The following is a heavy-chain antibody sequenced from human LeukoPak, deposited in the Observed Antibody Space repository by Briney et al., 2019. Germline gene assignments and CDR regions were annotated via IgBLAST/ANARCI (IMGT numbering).Heavy chain of an antibody. Sequence: GGSLRLSCAASGFTFSSYGMHWVRQAPGKGLEWVAFIRYDGSNKYYADSVKGRFTISRDNSKNTLYLQMNSLRAEDTAVYYCAKVKDTATALYYYYYMDVWGKGTTVTVSS. J-gene: IGHJ6*03. CDR2: IRYDGSNK. V-gene: IGHV3-30*02. CDR3: AKVKDTATALYYYYYMDV. D-gene: IGHD5-18*01. CDR1: GFTFSSYG.